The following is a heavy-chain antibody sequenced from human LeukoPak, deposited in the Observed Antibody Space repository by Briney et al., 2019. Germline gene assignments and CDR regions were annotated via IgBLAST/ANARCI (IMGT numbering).Heavy chain of an antibody. D-gene: IGHD3-16*01. V-gene: IGHV3-48*04. CDR1: GFTFSSYS. CDR3: ARVLGAYSNVYGPDFDY. CDR2: ISSSSSTI. Sequence: GGSLRLSCAASGFTFSSYSMNWVRQAPGKGLEWVSYISSSSSTIYYADSVKGRFTIPRDNAKNSLYLQMNSLRAEDTAVYYCARVLGAYSNVYGPDFDYWGQGTLVTVSS. J-gene: IGHJ4*02.